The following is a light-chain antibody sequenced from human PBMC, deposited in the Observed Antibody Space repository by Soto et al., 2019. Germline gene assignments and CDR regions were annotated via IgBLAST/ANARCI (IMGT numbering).Light chain of an antibody. CDR2: AAS. CDR3: QQLNSYVFA. V-gene: IGKV1-9*01. J-gene: IGKJ3*01. Sequence: DIPLTQSPSFLSASVGDRVTITCRASQDVSRYLAWYQQKPGKAPNLLIYAASTLPSGVPSRFSGSGSETEFTLTISSLQPEDFATYYCQQLNSYVFAFGPGTKVDIK. CDR1: QDVSRY.